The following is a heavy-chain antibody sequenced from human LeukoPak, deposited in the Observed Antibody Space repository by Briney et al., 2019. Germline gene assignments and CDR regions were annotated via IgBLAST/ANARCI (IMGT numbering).Heavy chain of an antibody. J-gene: IGHJ4*02. CDR1: GFTFDDYT. V-gene: IGHV3-43*01. CDR2: ISWDGGST. Sequence: GGSLRLSCAASGFTFDDYTMHWVRQTPGKGLEWVPLISWDGGSTYYADSVKGRFTISRDNSKNSLYLQMNSLRTEDTALYYCAKGHIVGAITEFDYWGQGTLVTVSS. CDR3: AKGHIVGAITEFDY. D-gene: IGHD1-26*01.